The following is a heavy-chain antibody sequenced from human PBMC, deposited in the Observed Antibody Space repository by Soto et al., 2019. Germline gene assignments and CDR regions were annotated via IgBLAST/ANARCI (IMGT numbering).Heavy chain of an antibody. V-gene: IGHV4-39*01. CDR3: ARLNVATITPPPDAFDI. CDR2: IYYSGST. D-gene: IGHD5-12*01. Sequence: QLQLQESGPGLVKPSETLSLTCTVSGGSISSSSYYWGWIRQPPGKGLEWIGSIYYSGSTYYNPSLKGRVPISVDTSKNQFSLKLSSVTAADTAVYYCARLNVATITPPPDAFDIWGQGTMVTVSS. J-gene: IGHJ3*02. CDR1: GGSISSSSYY.